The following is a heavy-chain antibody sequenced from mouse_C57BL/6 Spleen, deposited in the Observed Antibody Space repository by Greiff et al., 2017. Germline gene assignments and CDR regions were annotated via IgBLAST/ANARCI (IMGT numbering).Heavy chain of an antibody. V-gene: IGHV7-3*01. CDR3: ARDPTGYFDY. CDR2: IRNKANGYTT. J-gene: IGHJ2*01. CDR1: GFTFTDYY. Sequence: EVMLVESGGGLVQPGGSLSLSCAASGFTFTDYYMSWVRQPPGKALEWLGFIRNKANGYTTEYSASVKGRFTISRDNSQSILYLQMNALRAEDSATYYCARDPTGYFDYWGQGTTLTVSS. D-gene: IGHD4-1*02.